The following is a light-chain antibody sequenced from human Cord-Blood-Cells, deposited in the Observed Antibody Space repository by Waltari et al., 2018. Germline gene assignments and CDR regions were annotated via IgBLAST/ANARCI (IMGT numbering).Light chain of an antibody. CDR3: MQSIQLPLT. Sequence: DIVMIQTQLSLSVTPGQPASISCKSSQSLLHSDGKTYLYWYLQKPGQPPQLLIYEVSNRCSGWPDRFSGSGSGTDVTRKSSRVGAEDVGVYFCMQSIQLPLTFGGGTRVEVK. CDR2: EVS. J-gene: IGKJ4*02. V-gene: IGKV2D-29*01. CDR1: QSLLHSDGKTY.